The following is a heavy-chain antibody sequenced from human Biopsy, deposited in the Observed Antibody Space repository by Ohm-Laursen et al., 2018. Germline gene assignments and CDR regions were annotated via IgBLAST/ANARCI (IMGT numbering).Heavy chain of an antibody. J-gene: IGHJ4*02. CDR1: GGSFRSPYHR. CDR3: ARAYFYGMGTSNYFLDS. V-gene: IGHV4-39*01. CDR2: IFYSRTT. D-gene: IGHD3-10*01. Sequence: SDTLSLTCTVSGGSFRSPYHRWNWVRRAPGKGLDWIGNIFYSRTTLYNSSLSVRVTMDLDRSTNQFSLKLKSVTSADTAVYFCARAYFYGMGTSNYFLDSWGQGALVTVSS.